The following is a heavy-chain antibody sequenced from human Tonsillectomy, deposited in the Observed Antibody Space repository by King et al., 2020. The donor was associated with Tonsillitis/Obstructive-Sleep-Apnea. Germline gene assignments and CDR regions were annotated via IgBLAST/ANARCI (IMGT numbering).Heavy chain of an antibody. CDR1: GFTFSSHW. V-gene: IGHV3-74*01. Sequence: QLVQSGGGLVQPGGSLRLSCAASGFTFSSHWMHWVRQAPGKGLVWVARINSDDSSTSYADSVKGRFTISRDNAKNTLYMQMNSLRAEDTAVYYCARDYFPYYNYPYMDVWGKGTTVTVSS. CDR2: INSDDSST. D-gene: IGHD2-21*01. J-gene: IGHJ6*03. CDR3: ARDYFPYYNYPYMDV.